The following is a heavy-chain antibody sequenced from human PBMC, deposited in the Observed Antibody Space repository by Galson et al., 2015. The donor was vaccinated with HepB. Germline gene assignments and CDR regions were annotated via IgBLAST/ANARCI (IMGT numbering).Heavy chain of an antibody. CDR2: IHAGSGYT. CDR1: GYTFTTCG. Sequence: SVKVSCKASGYTFTTCGLHWVRQAPGQGLEWMGWIHAGSGYTKYSQKFQGRVTITRDKSAGTVYMELRGLRFEDTATYYCARNTARTAQSSNLFWSWFDPWGQGTPITVSS. V-gene: IGHV1-3*01. J-gene: IGHJ5*02. D-gene: IGHD3-3*01. CDR3: ARNTARTAQSSNLFWSWFDP.